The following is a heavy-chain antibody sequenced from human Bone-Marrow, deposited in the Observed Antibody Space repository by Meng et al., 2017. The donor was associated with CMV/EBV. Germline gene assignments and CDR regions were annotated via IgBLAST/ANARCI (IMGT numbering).Heavy chain of an antibody. V-gene: IGHV3-73*01. J-gene: IGHJ4*02. CDR3: AKDFRGYNRPSDY. Sequence: GESLKISCAASGFTFSGSAMHWVRQASGKGLEWVGRIRSKANSYATAYAASVKGRFTISRDDSKNTAYLQMNSLKTEDTAVYYCAKDFRGYNRPSDYWGQGTLVTVSS. CDR1: GFTFSGSA. D-gene: IGHD1-14*01. CDR2: IRSKANSYAT.